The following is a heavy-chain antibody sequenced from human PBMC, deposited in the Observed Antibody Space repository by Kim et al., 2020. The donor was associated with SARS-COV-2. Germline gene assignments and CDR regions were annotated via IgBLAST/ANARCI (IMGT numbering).Heavy chain of an antibody. D-gene: IGHD3-10*01. Sequence: SETLSLTCAVYGGSFSGYYWSWIRQPPGKGLEWIGEXNHSGRTNYNPSLKSRVTISVDXSKNQFSLKLTSVTAADTAVYYCARRLSNTSGWXSHYCDLWGQGTLVTVSS. CDR3: ARRLSNTSGWXSHYCDL. V-gene: IGHV4-34*01. CDR1: GGSFSGYY. CDR2: XNHSGRT. J-gene: IGHJ4*02.